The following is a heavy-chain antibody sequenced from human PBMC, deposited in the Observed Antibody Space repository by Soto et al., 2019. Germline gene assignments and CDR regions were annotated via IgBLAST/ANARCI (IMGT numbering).Heavy chain of an antibody. CDR1: GFTFSSYS. V-gene: IGHV3-21*01. Sequence: GGSLRLSCAASGFTFSSYSMNWVRQAPGKGLEWVSSISSSSSYIYYADSVKGRFTISRDNAKNSLYPQMNSLRAEDTAVYYCARDIGGSYLEYWGQGTLVTVSS. J-gene: IGHJ4*02. D-gene: IGHD1-26*01. CDR2: ISSSSSYI. CDR3: ARDIGGSYLEY.